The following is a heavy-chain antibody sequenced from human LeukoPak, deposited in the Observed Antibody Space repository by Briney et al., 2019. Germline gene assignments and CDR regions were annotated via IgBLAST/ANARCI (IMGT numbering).Heavy chain of an antibody. V-gene: IGHV3-53*01. CDR1: GFTVSSNY. CDR3: ARTTTHYYGSGKRGFYFDY. Sequence: GGSLRLSCAASGFTVSSNYMSWVRQAPGKGLEWVSVIYSGGSTYYADSVKGRFTISRDNSKNTLYLQMNSLRAEDTAVYYCARTTTHYYGSGKRGFYFDYWGQGTPVTVSS. CDR2: IYSGGST. D-gene: IGHD3-10*01. J-gene: IGHJ4*02.